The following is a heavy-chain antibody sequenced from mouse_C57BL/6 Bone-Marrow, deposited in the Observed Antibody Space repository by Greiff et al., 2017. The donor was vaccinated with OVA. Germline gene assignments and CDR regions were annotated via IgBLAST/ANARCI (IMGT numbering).Heavy chain of an antibody. D-gene: IGHD4-1*01. CDR3: ARKGDWDEEDFDY. CDR2: IWSGGST. J-gene: IGHJ2*01. CDR1: GFSLTSYG. Sequence: VQRVESGPGLVQPSQSLSITCTVSGFSLTSYGVHWVRQSPGKGLEWLGVIWSGGSTDYNAAFISRLSISKDNSKSQVFFKMNSLQADDTAIYYCARKGDWDEEDFDYWGQGTTLTVSS. V-gene: IGHV2-2*01.